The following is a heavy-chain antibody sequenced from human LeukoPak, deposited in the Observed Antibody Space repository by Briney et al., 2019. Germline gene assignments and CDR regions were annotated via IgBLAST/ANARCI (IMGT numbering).Heavy chain of an antibody. D-gene: IGHD4-17*01. CDR3: ASLTDDYGVQNLDY. V-gene: IGHV4-31*03. Sequence: SETLSLTCTVSGGSISSGGYYWSWIRQHPGKGLEWIGYIYYSGSTYYNPSLKSRVTISVDTSKNQFSLKLSSVTAADTAVYYCASLTDDYGVQNLDYWGQGTLVTVSS. CDR1: GGSISSGGYY. J-gene: IGHJ4*02. CDR2: IYYSGST.